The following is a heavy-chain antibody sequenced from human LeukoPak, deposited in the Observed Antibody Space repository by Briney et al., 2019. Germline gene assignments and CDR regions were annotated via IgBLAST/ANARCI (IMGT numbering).Heavy chain of an antibody. D-gene: IGHD6-19*01. CDR1: RFTLSIYW. CDR3: ARQRGSGCLDY. CDR2: IKQDGSET. Sequence: GGSLRLSCAASRFTLSIYWMSWVRQAPGKGLEWVANIKQDGSETYYVDSVKGRFTISRDNAKNSLSLQMNSPRAEDTAVYYCARQRGSGCLDYWGQGTLVTVSS. V-gene: IGHV3-7*01. J-gene: IGHJ4*02.